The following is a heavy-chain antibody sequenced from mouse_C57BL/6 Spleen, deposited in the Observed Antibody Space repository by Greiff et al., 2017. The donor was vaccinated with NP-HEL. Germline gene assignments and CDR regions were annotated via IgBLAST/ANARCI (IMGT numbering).Heavy chain of an antibody. D-gene: IGHD2-3*01. V-gene: IGHV14-4*01. CDR1: GFNIKDDY. CDR2: IDPENGDT. J-gene: IGHJ3*01. Sequence: EVKLQESGAELVRPGASVKLSCTASGFNIKDDYMHWVKQRPEQGLEWIGWIDPENGDTEYASKFQGKATITADTSSNTAYLQLSSLTSEDTAVYYCTKGYSWFAYWGQGTLVTVSA. CDR3: TKGYSWFAY.